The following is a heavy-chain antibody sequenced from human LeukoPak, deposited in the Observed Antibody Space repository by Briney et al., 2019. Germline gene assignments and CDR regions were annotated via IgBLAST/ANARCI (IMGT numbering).Heavy chain of an antibody. Sequence: ASVKDSCKASGYSFGIFGISWVRQAPGQGLEWMGWISANNGNTKYAQNLQGRVTMTTDTSTSTAYMELRSLRSDDTAVYYCARVGVVVPAAWFDPWGQGTLVTVSS. D-gene: IGHD2-2*01. CDR3: ARVGVVVPAAWFDP. V-gene: IGHV1-18*01. CDR1: GYSFGIFG. CDR2: ISANNGNT. J-gene: IGHJ5*02.